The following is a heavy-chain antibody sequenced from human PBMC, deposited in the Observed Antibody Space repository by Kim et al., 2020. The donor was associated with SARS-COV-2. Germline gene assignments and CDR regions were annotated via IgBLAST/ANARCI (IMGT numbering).Heavy chain of an antibody. CDR2: IIPILGIA. CDR3: ARVRFLEGYDRYYYYGMDV. D-gene: IGHD3-3*01. CDR1: GGTFSSYA. Sequence: SVKVSCKASGGTFSSYAISWVRQAPGQGLEWMGRIIPILGIANYAQKFQGRVTITADKSTSTAYMELSSLRSEDTAVYYCARVRFLEGYDRYYYYGMDVWGQGTTVTVSS. J-gene: IGHJ6*02. V-gene: IGHV1-69*04.